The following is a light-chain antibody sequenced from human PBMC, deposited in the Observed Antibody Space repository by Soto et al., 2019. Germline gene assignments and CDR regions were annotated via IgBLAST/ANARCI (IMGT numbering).Light chain of an antibody. CDR2: DVS. Sequence: QSALTQPRSVSGSPGQSVTISCTGTSSDVGGYNYVSWYQQHPGKAPKVMIYDVSKRPSGVPDRFSGSKSGNTASLTISGIQAEYEADYYCCSYAGSYTWVFGGGTKLTAL. CDR3: CSYAGSYTWV. V-gene: IGLV2-11*01. J-gene: IGLJ3*02. CDR1: SSDVGGYNY.